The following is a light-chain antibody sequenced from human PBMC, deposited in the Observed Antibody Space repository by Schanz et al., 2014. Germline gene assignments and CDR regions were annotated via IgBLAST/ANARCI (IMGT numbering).Light chain of an antibody. CDR2: SDN. V-gene: IGLV1-44*01. CDR3: CSYAGSYNWV. Sequence: QSVLTQPPSASGTPGQRVTISCSGSSSNIGSNVVNWFRQLPGTAPKLLIYSDNQRPSGVPDRFSGSKSGSSASLAINGLQSEDEADYYCCSYAGSYNWVFGGGTKLTVL. CDR1: SSNIGSNV. J-gene: IGLJ3*02.